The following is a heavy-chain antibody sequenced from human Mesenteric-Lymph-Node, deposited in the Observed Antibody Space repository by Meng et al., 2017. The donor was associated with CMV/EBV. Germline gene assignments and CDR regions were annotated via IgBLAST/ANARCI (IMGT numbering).Heavy chain of an antibody. Sequence: GGSLRLSCVVSGFSVSGNYMNWVRQAPGKGLEWVAVMYNVGNTYYADSVKGRFTISRDNPKNTLYLQMNSLRGEDTVVYYCASFGREWELLEGFDYWGQGTLVTVSS. CDR1: GFSVSGNY. CDR3: ASFGREWELLEGFDY. D-gene: IGHD1-26*01. J-gene: IGHJ4*02. V-gene: IGHV3-66*02. CDR2: MYNVGNT.